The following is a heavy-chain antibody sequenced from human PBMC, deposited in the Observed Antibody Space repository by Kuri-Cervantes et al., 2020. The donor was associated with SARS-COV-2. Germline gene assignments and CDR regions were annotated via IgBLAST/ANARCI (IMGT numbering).Heavy chain of an antibody. Sequence: SETLSLTCTVSGVSISSSSYYWGWIRQPPGKGLEWIGSIYYSGSTYYNPSLKSRVTISVDTSKNQFSLKLSSVTAADTAVYYCARHDRPGIAAAGMFDPWGQGTLVTVSS. CDR2: IYYSGST. CDR1: GVSISSSSYY. V-gene: IGHV4-39*01. J-gene: IGHJ5*02. CDR3: ARHDRPGIAAAGMFDP. D-gene: IGHD6-13*01.